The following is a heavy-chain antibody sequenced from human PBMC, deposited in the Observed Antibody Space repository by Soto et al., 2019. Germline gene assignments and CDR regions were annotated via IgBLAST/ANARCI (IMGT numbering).Heavy chain of an antibody. J-gene: IGHJ4*02. CDR2: ISSSGSTI. CDR1: GFTFSDYY. D-gene: IGHD2-2*01. Sequence: GGSLRLSCAASGFTFSDYYMSWIRQAPGKGLEWVSYISSSGSTIYYADSVKGRFTISRDNAKNSLYLQMNSLRAEDTVVYYCASGYQLLLVSDYWGQGTLVTVSS. V-gene: IGHV3-11*01. CDR3: ASGYQLLLVSDY.